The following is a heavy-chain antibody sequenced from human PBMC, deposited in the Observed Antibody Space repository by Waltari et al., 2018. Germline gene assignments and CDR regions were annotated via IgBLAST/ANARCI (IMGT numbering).Heavy chain of an antibody. CDR1: GFTFSSYA. J-gene: IGHJ4*02. D-gene: IGHD6-13*01. CDR2: ISYDGSNK. V-gene: IGHV3-30-3*01. CDR3: ARGKQQLVLDY. Sequence: QVQLVESGGGVVQPGRSLRLSCAASGFTFSSYAMHWVRQAPGKGLEWVAVISYDGSNKYYADSVKGRFTISRDNSKNTLYLQMNSLRAEDTAVYYCARGKQQLVLDYWGQGTLVTVSS.